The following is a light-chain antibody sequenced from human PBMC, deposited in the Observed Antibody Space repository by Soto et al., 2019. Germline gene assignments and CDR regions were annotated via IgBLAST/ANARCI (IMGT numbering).Light chain of an antibody. CDR2: LNSDGSH. V-gene: IGLV4-69*01. CDR3: QTWGTGIQV. Sequence: QLVLTQSPSASASLGASVKLTCTLSSGQSSYAIAWHQQQPEKGPRYLMKLNSDGSHSKGDGIPDRFSGSSSGAERSLTISSLQSEDEADYYCQTWGTGIQVFGGGTKLTVL. J-gene: IGLJ2*01. CDR1: SGQSSYA.